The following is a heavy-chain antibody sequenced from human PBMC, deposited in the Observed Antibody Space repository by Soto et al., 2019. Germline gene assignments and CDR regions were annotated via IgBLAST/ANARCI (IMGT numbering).Heavy chain of an antibody. Sequence: GGSLRLSCAASGFTFRNYGMNWVRQAPGKGLEWVADIAYDGSNKYYADSVKGRFTISRDNSKNTLYLQMNSLRAEDTAVYYCAKDRVPVVGATLDYWGQGTLVTVSS. CDR3: AKDRVPVVGATLDY. CDR1: GFTFRNYG. CDR2: IAYDGSNK. V-gene: IGHV3-30*18. J-gene: IGHJ4*02. D-gene: IGHD1-26*01.